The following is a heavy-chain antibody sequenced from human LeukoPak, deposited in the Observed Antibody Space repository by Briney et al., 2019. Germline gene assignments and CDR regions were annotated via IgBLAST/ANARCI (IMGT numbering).Heavy chain of an antibody. CDR3: ASQSYSSGYYLYAFDI. J-gene: IGHJ3*02. CDR2: IYTSGST. CDR1: GGSISSYY. V-gene: IGHV4-4*07. D-gene: IGHD3-22*01. Sequence: PSETLPLTCTVSGGSISSYYWSWIRQPAGKGLEWIGRIYTSGSTNYNPSLKSRVTMSVDTSKNQFSLKLSSVTAADTAVYYCASQSYSSGYYLYAFDIWGQGTMVTVSS.